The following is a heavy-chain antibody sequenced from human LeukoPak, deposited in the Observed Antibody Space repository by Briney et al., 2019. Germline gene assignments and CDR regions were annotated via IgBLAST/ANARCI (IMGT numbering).Heavy chain of an antibody. CDR1: GFIFSRYW. CDR2: IKPDGSEK. V-gene: IGHV3-7*05. CDR3: ARVGYSDESLDY. Sequence: GGSLRLSCAASGFIFSRYWMTWVRQAPGKGLEGVANIKPDGSEKKYVDSVKGRFTISRDNAKNSLYLQMSSLRAEDPAVYYCARVGYSDESLDYWGPGTLVTVSS. J-gene: IGHJ4*02. D-gene: IGHD4-17*01.